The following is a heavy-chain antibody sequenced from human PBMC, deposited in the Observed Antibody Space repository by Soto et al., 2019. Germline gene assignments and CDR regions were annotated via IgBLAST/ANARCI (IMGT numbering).Heavy chain of an antibody. CDR2: ISNDGSNK. CDR1: GFTFSGYG. V-gene: IGHV3-30*03. CDR3: ARESEDLTSNFDY. J-gene: IGHJ4*02. Sequence: QAGGSMRLSCAASGFTFSGYGMHWVRQAPGKGLEWVAVISNDGSNKYYGDSMKGRFTISRDNAKNSLYLEMNSLRAEDTAVYYCARESEDLTSNFDYWGQGTLVTVSS.